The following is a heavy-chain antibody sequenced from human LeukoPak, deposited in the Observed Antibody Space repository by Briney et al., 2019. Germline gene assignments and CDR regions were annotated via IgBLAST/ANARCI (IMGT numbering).Heavy chain of an antibody. Sequence: SETLSLTCTVSGGSISSGGYYCSWIRQHPGKGLEWIGYIYYSWSTYYNPSLKSRVIISVDTSKNQFSMKLSSVTVADQVVYYRASGRVTYCWARAFYGMDVWGQGTTVTVSS. D-gene: IGHD2-15*01. CDR1: GGSISSGGYY. CDR3: ASGRVTYCWARAFYGMDV. CDR2: IYYSWST. J-gene: IGHJ6*02. V-gene: IGHV4-31*03.